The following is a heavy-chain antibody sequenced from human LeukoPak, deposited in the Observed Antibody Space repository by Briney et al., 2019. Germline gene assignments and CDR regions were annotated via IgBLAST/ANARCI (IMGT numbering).Heavy chain of an antibody. CDR2: IIPIFGTA. D-gene: IGHD3-10*01. V-gene: IGHV1-69*13. CDR1: GGTFSSYA. J-gene: IGHJ4*02. Sequence: SVKVSCKASGGTFSSYAISWVRQAPGQGLEWMGEIIPIFGTANYAQKFQGRVTITADESTSTAYMELSSLRSEDTAVYYCARKPFIKKPHPLDYWGQGTLVTVSS. CDR3: ARKPFIKKPHPLDY.